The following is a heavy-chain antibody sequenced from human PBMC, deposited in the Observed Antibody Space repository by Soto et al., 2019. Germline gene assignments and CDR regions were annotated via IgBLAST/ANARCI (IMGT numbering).Heavy chain of an antibody. CDR3: ARDSEVAGYQY. D-gene: IGHD6-19*01. V-gene: IGHV4-61*01. Sequence: QVQLQESGPGLVKPSETLSLTCSVSSGSVSSGTYYWSWIRQPPWRGLEWIGHIYSSGSTNYNPSLKSRVSISVDSSKNQFSLILSSVTAADTAMYYCARDSEVAGYQYWGQGTLVTVSS. CDR2: IYSSGST. J-gene: IGHJ1*01. CDR1: SGSVSSGTYY.